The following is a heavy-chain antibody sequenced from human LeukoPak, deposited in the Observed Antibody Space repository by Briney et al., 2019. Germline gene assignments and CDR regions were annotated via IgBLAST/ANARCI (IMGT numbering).Heavy chain of an antibody. J-gene: IGHJ4*02. CDR1: GYTFTSYG. V-gene: IGHV1-18*01. CDR3: ARDGGLRCLDY. CDR2: ISAYNGNT. Sequence: LGASVKVSCKASGYTFTSYGITWGRKPLGQGLEWMGWISAYNGNTNYAQKLQGRVTMSTDTSTSTAYMELRSLRSDDTAVYYCARDGGLRCLDYWGQGTLVTVSS. D-gene: IGHD4-17*01.